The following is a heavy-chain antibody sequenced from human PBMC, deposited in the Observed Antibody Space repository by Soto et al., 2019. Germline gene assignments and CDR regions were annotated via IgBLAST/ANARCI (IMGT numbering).Heavy chain of an antibody. CDR2: IDPSDSET. J-gene: IGHJ6*02. D-gene: IGHD6-13*01. CDR3: ARRRPSSSWYGPYYGMDV. Sequence: GESLKVSWQGSGYSFTTHWISWVRQMPGKGLEWMGRIDPSDSETNYSPCFQGRVTICSDKSINTVCLQWSSLRAAGNGMYCCARRRPSSSWYGPYYGMDVWAQGTTVPV. V-gene: IGHV5-10-1*01. CDR1: GYSFTTHW.